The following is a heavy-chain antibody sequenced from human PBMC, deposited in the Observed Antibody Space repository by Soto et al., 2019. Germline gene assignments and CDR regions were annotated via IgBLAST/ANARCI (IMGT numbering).Heavy chain of an antibody. J-gene: IGHJ5*02. V-gene: IGHV4-59*03. CDR1: GDTINTYY. CDR3: TMGRDNSKMRS. Sequence: SETLSLTCTVSGDTINTYYKNWIRQPPGKGLEWIGFVHSTGSTSYNPSLKGRVTISVDTSKNEFSLNLASVTAADTAMYYCTMGRDNSKMRSWGQGTLVTVSS. CDR2: VHSTGST. D-gene: IGHD4-4*01.